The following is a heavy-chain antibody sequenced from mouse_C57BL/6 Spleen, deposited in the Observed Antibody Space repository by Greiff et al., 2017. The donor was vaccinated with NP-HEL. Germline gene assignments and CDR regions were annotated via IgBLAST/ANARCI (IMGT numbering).Heavy chain of an antibody. CDR1: GYTFTSYW. D-gene: IGHD1-1*01. J-gene: IGHJ4*01. CDR3: ARSYYYGSSGAMDY. V-gene: IGHV1-55*01. Sequence: QVQLQQPGAELVKPGASVKMSCKASGYTFTSYWITWVKQRPGQGLEWIGDIYPGSGSTNSNEKFKSKATLTVDTSSSTAYMQLSSLTSEDSAVYYCARSYYYGSSGAMDYWGQGTSVTVSS. CDR2: IYPGSGST.